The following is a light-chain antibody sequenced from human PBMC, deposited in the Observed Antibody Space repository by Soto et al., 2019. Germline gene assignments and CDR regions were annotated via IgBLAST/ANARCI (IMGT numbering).Light chain of an antibody. Sequence: IQMTQSSSSLSAPVGDRVTITCRASQTISSWLAWYQQKPGKAPKLLIYKASTLKSGVPSRFSGSGSGTEFTLTISSLQPDDFATYYCQHYNSYSEACGQGTKVDIK. V-gene: IGKV1-5*03. J-gene: IGKJ1*01. CDR1: QTISSW. CDR3: QHYNSYSEA. CDR2: KAS.